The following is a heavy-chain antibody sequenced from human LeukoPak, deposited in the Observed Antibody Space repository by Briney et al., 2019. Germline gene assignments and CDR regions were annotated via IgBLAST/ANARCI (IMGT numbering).Heavy chain of an antibody. CDR2: IKQDGSEK. Sequence: QPGGSLRLSCAASGFTFSSYWMSWVRQAPGKGLEWVANIKQDGSEKYYVDSVKGRFTISRDNAKNSLYLQMNSLRAEDTAVYYCADGHSGSYYTPSDYWGQGTLVTVSS. J-gene: IGHJ4*02. CDR1: GFTFSSYW. D-gene: IGHD3-10*01. V-gene: IGHV3-7*01. CDR3: ADGHSGSYYTPSDY.